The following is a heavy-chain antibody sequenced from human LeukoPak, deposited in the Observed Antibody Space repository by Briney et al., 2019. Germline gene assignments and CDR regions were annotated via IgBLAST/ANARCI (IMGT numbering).Heavy chain of an antibody. CDR1: GYTFTSYG. D-gene: IGHD6-19*01. CDR3: ARDRVDSSGFIAQVGY. J-gene: IGHJ4*02. V-gene: IGHV1-18*01. CDR2: ISAYNGNT. Sequence: ASVRVSCKASGYTFTSYGISWVRQAPGQGLKGMGWISAYNGNTNYAQKLQGRVTMTTDTSTSTAYIELRSLRSDDTTVYYCARDRVDSSGFIAQVGYWGQGTLVTVSS.